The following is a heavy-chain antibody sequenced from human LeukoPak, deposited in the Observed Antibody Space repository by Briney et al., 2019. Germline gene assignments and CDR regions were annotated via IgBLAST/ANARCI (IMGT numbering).Heavy chain of an antibody. CDR2: IAHIGST. D-gene: IGHD7-27*01. V-gene: IGHV4-59*01. Sequence: PSETLSLTCTVSGASISSYYWSWIRQPPGKGLEWVGHIAHIGSTNYNPSLNGRVTISRDTSKKQLSLKLSSVTAADTAVYFCARENWGSGHFLDYWGRGTLVPVFS. CDR1: GASISSYY. J-gene: IGHJ4*02. CDR3: ARENWGSGHFLDY.